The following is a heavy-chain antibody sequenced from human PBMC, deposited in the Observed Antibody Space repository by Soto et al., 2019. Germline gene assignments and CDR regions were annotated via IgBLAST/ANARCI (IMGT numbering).Heavy chain of an antibody. V-gene: IGHV1-69-2*01. CDR2: VDPEDGET. J-gene: IGHJ4*02. D-gene: IGHD2-15*01. CDR3: ATLSRSRAVVVVAATRSDY. Sequence: EVQLVQSGAEVKKPGATVKISCKVSGYTFTDYYMHWVQQAPGKGLEWMGLVDPEDGETIYAEKFQGRVTTTADTSTDTAYMELSSLRSEDTAVYYCATLSRSRAVVVVAATRSDYWGQGTLVTVSS. CDR1: GYTFTDYY.